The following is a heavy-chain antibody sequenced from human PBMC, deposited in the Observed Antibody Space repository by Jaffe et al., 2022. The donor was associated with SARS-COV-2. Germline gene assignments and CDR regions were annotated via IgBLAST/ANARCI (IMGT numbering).Heavy chain of an antibody. Sequence: QVQLVQSGAEVKKPGASVKVSCKASGYTFTSYYMHWVRQAPGQGLEWMGIINPSGGSTSYAQKFQGRVTMTRDTSTSTVYMELSSLRSEDTAVYYCARGDCGGDCYSRHWYFDLWGRGTLVTVSS. D-gene: IGHD2-21*02. CDR1: GYTFTSYY. CDR2: INPSGGST. CDR3: ARGDCGGDCYSRHWYFDL. V-gene: IGHV1-46*01. J-gene: IGHJ2*01.